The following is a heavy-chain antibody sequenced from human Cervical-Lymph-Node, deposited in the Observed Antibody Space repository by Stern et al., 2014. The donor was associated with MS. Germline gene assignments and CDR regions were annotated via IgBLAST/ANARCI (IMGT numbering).Heavy chain of an antibody. Sequence: QVQLVESGPGLVKPSETLSLTCTVSGASISSSHWTWIRQTPGKGLEWIGNVYQSGSTNYKPSLKRRATIFVDTSKNQVSLKLTSVTAADTAVYYCARGRWYGDYWGQGTLVTVSS. D-gene: IGHD2-15*01. CDR3: ARGRWYGDY. CDR1: GASISSSH. CDR2: VYQSGST. V-gene: IGHV4-59*01. J-gene: IGHJ4*02.